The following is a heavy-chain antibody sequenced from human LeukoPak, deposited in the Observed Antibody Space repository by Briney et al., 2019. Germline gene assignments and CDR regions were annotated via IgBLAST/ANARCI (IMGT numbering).Heavy chain of an antibody. CDR2: TYYSGST. CDR1: GGSISSSSYY. J-gene: IGHJ4*02. V-gene: IGHV4-39*01. CDR3: ARRGYGGIFDY. Sequence: SETLSLTCTVSGGSISSSSYYWGWIRQPPGKGLEWIGSTYYSGSTYYNPSLKSRVTISVDTSKNQFSLKLSSVTAADTAVYHCARRGYGGIFDYWGQGTLVTVSS. D-gene: IGHD4-23*01.